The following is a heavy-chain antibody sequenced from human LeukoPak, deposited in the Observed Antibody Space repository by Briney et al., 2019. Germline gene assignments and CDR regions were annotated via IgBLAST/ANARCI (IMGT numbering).Heavy chain of an antibody. CDR3: ARGKIHYYYYYMDV. V-gene: IGHV1-2*02. Sequence: ASVKVSCKASGYTFTGYYMHWVRQAPGQGLEWMGWINPNSGGTNYAQKFQGRVTMTRDTSISTAYMELSRLRSDDTAVYYCARGKIHYYYYYMDVWGKGTTVTVSS. J-gene: IGHJ6*03. CDR1: GYTFTGYY. CDR2: INPNSGGT.